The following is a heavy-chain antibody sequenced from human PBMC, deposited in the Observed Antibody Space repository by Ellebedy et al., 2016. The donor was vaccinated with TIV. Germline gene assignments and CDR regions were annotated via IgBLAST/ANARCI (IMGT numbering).Heavy chain of an antibody. V-gene: IGHV1-8*01. J-gene: IGHJ6*03. CDR2: MNPNSGNT. CDR3: ARGPLATAMFDYYMDV. Sequence: ASVKVSCXASGYTFTSYDINWVRQATGQGLEWMGWMNPNSGNTGYAQKFQGRVTMTRNTSISTAYMELSSLRSEDTAVYYCARGPLATAMFDYYMDVWGKGTTVTVSS. CDR1: GYTFTSYD. D-gene: IGHD5-18*01.